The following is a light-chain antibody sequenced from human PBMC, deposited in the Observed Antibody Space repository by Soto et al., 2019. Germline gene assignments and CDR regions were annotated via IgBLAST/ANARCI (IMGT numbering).Light chain of an antibody. J-gene: IGLJ2*01. V-gene: IGLV1-47*01. Sequence: QSVLTQPPSASGTPGQRVTISCSGSSSNIGSNYVYWYQQFPGTAPKLLIYRNNQRPSGVPDRFSGSKSGTSASLAISGHRSEDEANYYCAAWNDSLSGVVFGGGTKLTVL. CDR3: AAWNDSLSGVV. CDR1: SSNIGSNY. CDR2: RNN.